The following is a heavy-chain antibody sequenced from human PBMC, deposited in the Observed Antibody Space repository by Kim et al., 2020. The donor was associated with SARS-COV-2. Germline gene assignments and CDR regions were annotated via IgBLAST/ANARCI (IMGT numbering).Heavy chain of an antibody. V-gene: IGHV1-2*02. Sequence: ASVKVSCKASGYTFTGYYMHWVRQAPGQGLEWMGWINPNSGGTNYAQKFQGRVTMTRDTSISTAYMELSRLRSDDTAVYYCARGLGIAVARLNSWGQGTLVTVSS. CDR2: INPNSGGT. CDR3: ARGLGIAVARLNS. CDR1: GYTFTGYY. D-gene: IGHD6-19*01. J-gene: IGHJ4*02.